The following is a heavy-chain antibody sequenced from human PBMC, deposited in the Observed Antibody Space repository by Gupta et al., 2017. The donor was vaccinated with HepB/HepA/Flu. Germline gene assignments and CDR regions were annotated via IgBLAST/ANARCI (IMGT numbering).Heavy chain of an antibody. D-gene: IGHD3-10*01. CDR2: IYHSGST. V-gene: IGHV4-4*02. Sequence: QVQLQESGPGLVKPSGTLSLTCAVSGGSISSSNWWRWVRQPPGKGLEWIGEIYHSGSTNYNPSLKSRVTISVDKSKNQFSLKLSSVTAADTAVYYCARASITMVRGGDYYGMDVWGQGTTVTVSS. J-gene: IGHJ6*02. CDR1: GGSISSSNW. CDR3: ARASITMVRGGDYYGMDV.